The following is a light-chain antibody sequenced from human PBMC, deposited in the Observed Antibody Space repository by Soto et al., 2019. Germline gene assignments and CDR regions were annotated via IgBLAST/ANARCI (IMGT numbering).Light chain of an antibody. J-gene: IGKJ2*01. CDR1: QNINTW. CDR2: KAS. CDR3: QQYVTYPS. Sequence: DIQMTQSPSTLSASVGDTVTITCRASQNINTWLAWYQQKPGEAPKVLMYKASTLENGVPSRFSGSESGTAFTLTIISLQPDDFATYYCQQYVTYPSFGQGTKLEIK. V-gene: IGKV1-5*03.